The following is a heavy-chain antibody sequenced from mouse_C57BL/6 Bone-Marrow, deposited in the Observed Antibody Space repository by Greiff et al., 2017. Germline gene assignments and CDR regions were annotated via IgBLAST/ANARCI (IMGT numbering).Heavy chain of an antibody. CDR3: ARGAARQRQPAFGFAY. CDR2: INPNNGGT. D-gene: IGHD3-2*01. J-gene: IGHJ3*01. CDR1: GYTFTDYN. Sequence: EVQLQQSGPELVKPGASVKIPCKASGYTFTDYNMDWVKQSHGKSLEWIGDINPNNGGTIYNQKFKGKATLTVDKSSSTAYMELRSLTSEDTAVYYCARGAARQRQPAFGFAYWGQGTLVTVSA. V-gene: IGHV1-18*01.